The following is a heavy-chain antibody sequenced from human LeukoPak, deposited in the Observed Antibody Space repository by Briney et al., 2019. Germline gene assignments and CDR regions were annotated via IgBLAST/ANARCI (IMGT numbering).Heavy chain of an antibody. V-gene: IGHV3-30*03. CDR2: ISYDGSNK. D-gene: IGHD3-3*01. Sequence: GGSLRLSCAASGFTFSTYGMNWVRQAPGKGLEWVAVISYDGSNKYYADSVKGRFTISRENSKNTLYVQMNSLRAEDTAVYYCARVLKYDFWSGHPGYWGQGTLVTVSS. CDR1: GFTFSTYG. CDR3: ARVLKYDFWSGHPGY. J-gene: IGHJ4*02.